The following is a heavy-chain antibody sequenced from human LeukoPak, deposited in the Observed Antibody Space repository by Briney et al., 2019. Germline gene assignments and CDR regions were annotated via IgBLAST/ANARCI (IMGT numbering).Heavy chain of an antibody. CDR3: ARDSGFPTVTSYYYYYYGMDV. Sequence: GRSLRLSCAASGFTFSSYGMHWVRQAPGKGLEWVAVIWYDGSNKYYADSAKGRFTISRDNSKNTLYLQMNSLRAEDTAVYYCARDSGFPTVTSYYYYYYGMDVWGQGTTVTVSS. CDR2: IWYDGSNK. CDR1: GFTFSSYG. D-gene: IGHD4-17*01. J-gene: IGHJ6*02. V-gene: IGHV3-33*01.